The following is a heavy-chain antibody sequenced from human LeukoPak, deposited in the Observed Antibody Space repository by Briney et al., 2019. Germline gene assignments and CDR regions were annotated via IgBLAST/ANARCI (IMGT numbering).Heavy chain of an antibody. J-gene: IGHJ4*02. CDR3: ARERNTMIRGILTKTFDY. D-gene: IGHD3-10*01. Sequence: SETLSLTCTVSGDSITSNNYFWGWIRQPPGRGLEWIGNIYYSGGTYYNPSLKSRVTISLDISKNQFSLKVRSVTGADTAVYYCARERNTMIRGILTKTFDYWGQGTLVSVSS. CDR2: IYYSGGT. CDR1: GDSITSNNYF. V-gene: IGHV4-39*07.